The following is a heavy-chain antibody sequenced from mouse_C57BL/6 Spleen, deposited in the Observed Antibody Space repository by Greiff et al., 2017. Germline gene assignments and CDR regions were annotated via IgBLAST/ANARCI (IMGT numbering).Heavy chain of an antibody. V-gene: IGHV1-22*01. D-gene: IGHD2-12*01. CDR1: GYTFTDYN. CDR3: ARGCYPYYFDF. J-gene: IGHJ2*01. CDR2: INPNNGGT. Sequence: EVKLLESGPELVKPGASVKMSCKASGYTFTDYNMHWVKQSHGKSLEWIGYINPNNGGTSYNQKFKGKATLTVNKSSSTAYMALRSLTSEDSAVYYCARGCYPYYFDFWGPGTTLTVSS.